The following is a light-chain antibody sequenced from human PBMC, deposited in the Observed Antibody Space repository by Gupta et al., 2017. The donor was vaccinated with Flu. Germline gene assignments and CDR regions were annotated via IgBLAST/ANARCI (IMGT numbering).Light chain of an antibody. V-gene: IGLV1-51*02. J-gene: IGLJ3*02. Sequence: SSSNIGNNYVSWYQQLPGTAPKLLIYESNKRPSGIPDRFSGSKSGTSATLGITGLQTGDEADYYCGTWDSSLTVWVFGGGTRLTVL. CDR2: ESN. CDR3: GTWDSSLTVWV. CDR1: SSNIGNNY.